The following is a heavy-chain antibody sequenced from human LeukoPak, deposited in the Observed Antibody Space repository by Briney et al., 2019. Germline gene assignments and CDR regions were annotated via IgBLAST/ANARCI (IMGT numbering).Heavy chain of an antibody. J-gene: IGHJ3*02. CDR3: ARPRVGPWAFDI. CDR1: GGTLSSYA. Sequence: SVKVSCKASGGTLSSYAISWVRQAPGQGLEWMGGIIPIFGTANYAQKFQGRVTITADESTSTAYMELSSLRSEDTAVYYCARPRVGPWAFDIWGQGTMVTVSS. D-gene: IGHD1-26*01. V-gene: IGHV1-69*13. CDR2: IIPIFGTA.